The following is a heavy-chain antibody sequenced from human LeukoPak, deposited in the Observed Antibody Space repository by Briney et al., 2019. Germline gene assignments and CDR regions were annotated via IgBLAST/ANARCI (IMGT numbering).Heavy chain of an antibody. CDR1: GFTFSSYW. CDR2: IKHDGSEK. J-gene: IGHJ4*02. V-gene: IGHV3-7*01. CDR3: ARYSPDISGYPLGY. D-gene: IGHD3-22*01. Sequence: GGSLRLSYAASGFTFSSYWMSWVRQAPGKGLEWVANIKHDGSEKYYVDSVKGRFTISRDNAKNSLYLQMNSLRAEDTAVYYCARYSPDISGYPLGYWGQGTLVTVSS.